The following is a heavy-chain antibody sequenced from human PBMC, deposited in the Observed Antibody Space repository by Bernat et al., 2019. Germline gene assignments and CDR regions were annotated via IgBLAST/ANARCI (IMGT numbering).Heavy chain of an antibody. V-gene: IGHV3-48*03. CDR1: GFTFSSYE. CDR2: IDSGGSVM. J-gene: IGHJ4*02. Sequence: EVPLVESGGGLVPPGGSLRLSCAASGFTFSSYEMNWVRQAPGKGLEWLSYIDSGGSVMFYADSVKGRFTISRDNAKNSVYLQMNSLRAEDTAVYYCARDCFGGSCSDFDYWGQGTLVTVSS. CDR3: ARDCFGGSCSDFDY. D-gene: IGHD2-15*01.